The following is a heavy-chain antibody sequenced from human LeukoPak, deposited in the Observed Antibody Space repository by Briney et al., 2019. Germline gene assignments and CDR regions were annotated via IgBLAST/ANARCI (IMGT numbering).Heavy chain of an antibody. V-gene: IGHV5-51*01. J-gene: IGHJ6*02. CDR1: GYSFTNYW. Sequence: GESLKISCKDSGYSFTNYWIAWVRPMPGKGLEWMGIIYPGDSDTRYSPSFQGQVTISADKSISTAYLQWSSLKASNTAMYYCARRLGYDSSGYSLYGMDVWGQGTTVTVSS. CDR2: IYPGDSDT. CDR3: ARRLGYDSSGYSLYGMDV. D-gene: IGHD3-22*01.